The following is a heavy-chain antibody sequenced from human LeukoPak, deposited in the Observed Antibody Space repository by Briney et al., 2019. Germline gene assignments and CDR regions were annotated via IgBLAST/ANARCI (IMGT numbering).Heavy chain of an antibody. CDR2: ISGSGGST. CDR3: AKDPTASSGYYYFDY. CDR1: GFSFSNYA. V-gene: IGHV3-23*01. Sequence: PGGSLRLSCAASGFSFSNYALSWVRQAPGKGLEWVSAISGSGGSTYYADSVKGRFTISRDNSKNTLYLQMNSLRAEDTAVYYCAKDPTASSGYYYFDYWGQGTLVTVSS. J-gene: IGHJ4*02. D-gene: IGHD3-22*01.